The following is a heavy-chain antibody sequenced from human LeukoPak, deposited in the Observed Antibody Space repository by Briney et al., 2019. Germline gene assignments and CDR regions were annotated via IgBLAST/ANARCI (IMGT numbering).Heavy chain of an antibody. CDR2: IRYDGSNK. D-gene: IGHD3-3*01. Sequence: GGSLRLSCAASGFTFSSYGMHWVRQAPGKGLEWVAFIRYDGSNKYYADSVRGRFTISRDNSKNTLYLQMNSLRAEDTAVYYCAKDHYDFWSGYLPGAFDIWGQGTMVTVSS. J-gene: IGHJ3*02. CDR3: AKDHYDFWSGYLPGAFDI. V-gene: IGHV3-30*02. CDR1: GFTFSSYG.